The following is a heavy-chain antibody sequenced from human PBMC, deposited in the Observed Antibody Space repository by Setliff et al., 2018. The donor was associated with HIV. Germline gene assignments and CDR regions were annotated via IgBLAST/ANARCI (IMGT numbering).Heavy chain of an antibody. V-gene: IGHV3-74*01. CDR3: ARGGSYNWNYLGY. D-gene: IGHD1-20*01. Sequence: LSLSCTASRFSLSNFAMSWVRQAPGKGLVWVSRINGDESSTTYADSVRGRFTISRDNAENTLYLQMNSLRAEDTAVYYCARGGSYNWNYLGYWGQGALVTVSS. CDR1: RFSLSNFA. J-gene: IGHJ4*02. CDR2: INGDESST.